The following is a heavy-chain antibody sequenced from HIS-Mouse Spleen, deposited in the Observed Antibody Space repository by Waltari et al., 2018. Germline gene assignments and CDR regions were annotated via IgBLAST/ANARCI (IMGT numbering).Heavy chain of an antibody. CDR2: FNPNSGGT. D-gene: IGHD6-19*01. V-gene: IGHV1-2*02. Sequence: QVQLVQSGAEVKKPGASVKVSCTASGYTFTGYYMHWVRQAPGQGPEWMGWFNPNSGGTNYGQKVQGRVTMTRDTSISTAYMELSRLRSDDTAVYYCARDSIAVMDVWGQGTTVTVSS. J-gene: IGHJ6*02. CDR3: ARDSIAVMDV. CDR1: GYTFTGYY.